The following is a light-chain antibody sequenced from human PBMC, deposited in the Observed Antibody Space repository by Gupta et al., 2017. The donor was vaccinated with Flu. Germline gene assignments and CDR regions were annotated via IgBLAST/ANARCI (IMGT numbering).Light chain of an antibody. J-gene: IGKJ1*01. CDR2: WAS. Sequence: DIVMTQSPDSLAVSLGERATINCKSSQSVLSSSNNKNYLAWYQQRPGQPPKLLIYWASIRQSGVPDRFSGSGSGTDFTLTISSLQAEDVAAYFCQQYYTSPPRTFGQGTKVEIK. CDR1: QSVLSSSNNKNY. V-gene: IGKV4-1*01. CDR3: QQYYTSPPRT.